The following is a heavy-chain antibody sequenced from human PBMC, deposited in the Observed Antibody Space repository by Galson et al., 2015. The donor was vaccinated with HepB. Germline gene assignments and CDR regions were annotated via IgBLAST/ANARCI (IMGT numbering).Heavy chain of an antibody. CDR1: GFTFSSYS. CDR3: ARFSGYSSGWYGYYYYYGMDV. V-gene: IGHV3-21*05. J-gene: IGHJ6*02. Sequence: SLRLSCAASGFTFSSYSMNWVRQAPGKGLEWVSYISSSSSYTNYADSVKGRFTISRDNAKNSLYLQMNSLRAEDTAVYYCARFSGYSSGWYGYYYYYGMDVWGQGTTVTVSS. D-gene: IGHD6-19*01. CDR2: ISSSSSYT.